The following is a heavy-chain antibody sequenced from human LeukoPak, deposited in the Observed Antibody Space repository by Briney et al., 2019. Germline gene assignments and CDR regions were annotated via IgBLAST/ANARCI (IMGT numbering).Heavy chain of an antibody. D-gene: IGHD6-19*01. CDR3: AKQSRYSSGWSDY. CDR2: ISGSGGST. CDR1: GFTFSSYA. Sequence: GGSLRLSCAASGFTFSSYAMSWVRQAPGKGLEWVSAISGSGGSTNYADSVKGRFTISRDNSKNTLYLQMNSLRAEDTAVYYCAKQSRYSSGWSDYWGQGTLVTVSS. V-gene: IGHV3-23*01. J-gene: IGHJ4*02.